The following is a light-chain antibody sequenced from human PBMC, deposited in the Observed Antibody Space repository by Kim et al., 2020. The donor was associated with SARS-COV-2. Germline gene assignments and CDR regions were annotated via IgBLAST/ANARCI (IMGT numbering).Light chain of an antibody. Sequence: QSALTQPASVSGSPGQSLTISCTGTSSDVGGYNFVSWYQQHPGKVPKLMIYDVIRRPSGVSNRFSGSKSGNTASLTISGLQAEDEADYYCSSYTSSNIYVFGTGTKVTVL. CDR1: SSDVGGYNF. CDR2: DVI. CDR3: SSYTSSNIYV. J-gene: IGLJ1*01. V-gene: IGLV2-14*01.